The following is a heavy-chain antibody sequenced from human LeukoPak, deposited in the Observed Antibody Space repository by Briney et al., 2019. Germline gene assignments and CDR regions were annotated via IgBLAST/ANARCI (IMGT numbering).Heavy chain of an antibody. CDR2: INHSGST. CDR1: GGSISSGGYY. J-gene: IGHJ5*02. Sequence: SQTLSLTCTVSGGSISSGGYYWSWIRQHPGKGLEWIGEINHSGSTNYNPSLKSRVTISVDTSKNQFSLKLSSVTAADTAVYYCARGRGGFDPWGQGTLVTVSS. CDR3: ARGRGGFDP. V-gene: IGHV4-31*03.